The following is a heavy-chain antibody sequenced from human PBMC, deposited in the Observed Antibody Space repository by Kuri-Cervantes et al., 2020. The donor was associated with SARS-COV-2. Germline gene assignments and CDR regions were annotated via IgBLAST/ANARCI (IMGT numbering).Heavy chain of an antibody. CDR3: ARGIVVVPAAANWFDP. D-gene: IGHD2-2*01. CDR1: GGSISSLY. J-gene: IGHJ5*02. Sequence: SETLSLTCTVSGGSISSLYWHWIRQPPGKGLEWIGCVYNSGSTYYNPSLKSRVTISVDTSKNQFSLKLSSVTAADTAVYYCARGIVVVPAAANWFDPWGQGTLVTVSS. V-gene: IGHV4-59*08. CDR2: VYNSGST.